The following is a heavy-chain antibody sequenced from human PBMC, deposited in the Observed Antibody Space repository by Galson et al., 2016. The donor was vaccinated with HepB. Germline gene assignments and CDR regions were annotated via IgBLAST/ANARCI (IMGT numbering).Heavy chain of an antibody. CDR3: ATAPTLGY. V-gene: IGHV3-53*01. Sequence: SLRLSCAASGFTVSSNYMSWVRQAPGKGLEGVSAIYSGGTTFYGDSVKGRFTISRDTSKNTLYLQMNSLSAEDTAVYYCATAPTLGYWGQGTLVTVSS. CDR1: GFTVSSNY. J-gene: IGHJ4*02. D-gene: IGHD3-16*01. CDR2: IYSGGTT.